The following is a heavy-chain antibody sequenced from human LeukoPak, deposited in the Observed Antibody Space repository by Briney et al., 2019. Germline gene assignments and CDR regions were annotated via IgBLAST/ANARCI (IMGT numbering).Heavy chain of an antibody. CDR1: GFTFSSYA. CDR3: ARRESSSLAPLVDY. CDR2: ISYDGSNK. V-gene: IGHV3-30*09. J-gene: IGHJ4*02. D-gene: IGHD6-6*01. Sequence: GRSLRLSCAASGFTFSSYAMHWVRQAPGKGLEWVAVISYDGSNKYYADAAKGRFAICRDNSKNTLYLQMNSLRAEDTAVYYCARRESSSLAPLVDYWGQGTLVTVSS.